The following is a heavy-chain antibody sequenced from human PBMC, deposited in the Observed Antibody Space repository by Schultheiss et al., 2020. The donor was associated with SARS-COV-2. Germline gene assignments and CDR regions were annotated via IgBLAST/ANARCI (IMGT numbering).Heavy chain of an antibody. CDR1: GGSISSGGYY. V-gene: IGHV4-39*02. J-gene: IGHJ6*02. CDR2: ISYSGST. D-gene: IGHD3-22*01. CDR3: ARLGYNDNSPIFYYFYGLDV. Sequence: SETLSLTCTVSGGSISSGGYYWGWIRQPPGKGLEWIGSISYSGSTYYNPSLKSRVTISVDTSSYHFSLKLSSVTAADTAVYYCARLGYNDNSPIFYYFYGLDVWGQGTTVTVSS.